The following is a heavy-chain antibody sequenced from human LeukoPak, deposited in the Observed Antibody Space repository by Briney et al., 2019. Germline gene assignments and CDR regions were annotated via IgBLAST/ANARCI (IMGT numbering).Heavy chain of an antibody. CDR3: ARGLPLDMYAFDI. CDR2: SNAGNGNT. D-gene: IGHD2-15*01. J-gene: IGHJ3*02. Sequence: ASAKVSCKASGYTFTSYAMHWVRQAPGQRLEWMGWSNAGNGNTKYSQEFQGGVTITRDTSASTAYMELSSLRSEDMAVYYCARGLPLDMYAFDIWGQGTMVTVSS. V-gene: IGHV1-3*02. CDR1: GYTFTSYA.